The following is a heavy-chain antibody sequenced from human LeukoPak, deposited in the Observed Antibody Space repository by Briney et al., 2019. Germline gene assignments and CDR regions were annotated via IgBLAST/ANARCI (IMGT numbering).Heavy chain of an antibody. D-gene: IGHD6-6*01. CDR2: IIPILGIA. CDR1: GGTFSSYA. Sequence: ASVKVSCKASGGTFSSYAIRWVRQAPGQGLEWMGRIIPILGIANYAQKFQGRVTITADKSTSTAYMELSSLRSEDMAVYSCASGPEIYSSSGYYWGQGTLVTVSS. CDR3: ASGPEIYSSSGYY. V-gene: IGHV1-69*04. J-gene: IGHJ4*02.